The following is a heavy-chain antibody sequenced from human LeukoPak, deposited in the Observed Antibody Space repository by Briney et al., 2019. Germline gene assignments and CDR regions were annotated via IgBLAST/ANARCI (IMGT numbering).Heavy chain of an antibody. CDR2: IYYSGNT. D-gene: IGHD4-17*01. CDR1: GGSISSHY. J-gene: IGHJ3*02. Sequence: SETLSFTCTVSGGSISSHYWTWLRQPPGKGLEWIGYIYYSGNTNYNPSLKSRVTISVDTSKNQFSLKLSSVTAADTAVYYCARDLTTVTKGFDIWGQGTMVTVSS. CDR3: ARDLTTVTKGFDI. V-gene: IGHV4-59*11.